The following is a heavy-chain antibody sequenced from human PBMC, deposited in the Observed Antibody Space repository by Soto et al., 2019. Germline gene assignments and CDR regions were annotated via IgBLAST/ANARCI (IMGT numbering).Heavy chain of an antibody. CDR1: GYTFTGYY. J-gene: IGHJ6*02. Sequence: VKVSCKASGYTFTGYYMHWVRQAPGQGLEWMGWINPNSGGTNYAQKFQGWVTMTRDTSISTAYMELRRLRSDDTAVYYCAREGSLGNEGYYGMDVWGQGTTVTVSS. CDR2: INPNSGGT. V-gene: IGHV1-2*04. CDR3: AREGSLGNEGYYGMDV. D-gene: IGHD7-27*01.